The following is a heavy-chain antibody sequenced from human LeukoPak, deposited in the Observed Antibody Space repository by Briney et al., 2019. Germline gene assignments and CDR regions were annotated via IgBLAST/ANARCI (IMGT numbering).Heavy chain of an antibody. CDR3: ARMSPPFSA. CDR2: IKQDGSEK. CDR1: GFTFGTYW. Sequence: HPGGSLRLSCVASGFTFGTYWMSWVRQAPGKGLEWVANIKQDGSEKYYVDSVKGQFTISRDNAKNSLYLQMNSLRAEDTAAYYCARMSPPFSAWGQGTLVIVSS. J-gene: IGHJ5*02. V-gene: IGHV3-7*01.